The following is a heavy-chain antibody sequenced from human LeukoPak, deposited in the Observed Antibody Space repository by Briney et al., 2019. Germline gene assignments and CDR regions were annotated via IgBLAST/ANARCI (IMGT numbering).Heavy chain of an antibody. CDR2: IYPGDSDT. CDR3: ARTAGWELLPRHYYYYYYMDV. CDR1: GYSFTSYW. Sequence: GESLNISCKGSGYSFTSYWIGWVRQLPGKGLEWMGIIYPGDSDTRYSPSFQGQVTISADKSISTAYLQWSSLKASDTAMYYCARTAGWELLPRHYYYYYYMDVWGKGTTVTVSS. J-gene: IGHJ6*03. D-gene: IGHD1-26*01. V-gene: IGHV5-51*01.